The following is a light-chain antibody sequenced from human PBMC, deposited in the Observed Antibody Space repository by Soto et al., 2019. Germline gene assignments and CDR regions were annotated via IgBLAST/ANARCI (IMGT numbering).Light chain of an antibody. CDR3: QVWDSSSDHRVV. J-gene: IGLJ1*01. Sequence: SYELTQPPSVSVAPGKTARITCGGNNIGSKSVHWYQQKPGQAPVLVIYYDSDRPSGIPERFSGSNSGNTATLTISRVEAGDDADYYCQVWDSSSDHRVVFGTGTKLTVL. CDR1: NIGSKS. CDR2: YDS. V-gene: IGLV3-21*04.